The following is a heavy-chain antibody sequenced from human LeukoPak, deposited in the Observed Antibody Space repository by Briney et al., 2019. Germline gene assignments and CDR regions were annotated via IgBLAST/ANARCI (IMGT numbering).Heavy chain of an antibody. J-gene: IGHJ4*02. V-gene: IGHV3-7*01. CDR3: ASGYYSGWYIPYY. Sequence: PGGSLRLSCAASGFTFRTSWMIWVRQAPGKGLEWVANIKEDGSEEYYVDSVKGRFTISRDNAKNSLYLQMNSLRAEDTAVYYCASGYYSGWYIPYYWGQGTLVTVSS. D-gene: IGHD6-19*01. CDR2: IKEDGSEE. CDR1: GFTFRTSW.